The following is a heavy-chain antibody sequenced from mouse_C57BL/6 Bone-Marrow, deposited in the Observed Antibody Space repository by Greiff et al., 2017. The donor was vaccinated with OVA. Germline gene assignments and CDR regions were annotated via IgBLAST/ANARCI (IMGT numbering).Heavy chain of an antibody. CDR1: GFTFSDYY. CDR3: ARRPFDY. V-gene: IGHV5-12*01. Sequence: EVKLVESGGGLVQPGGSLKLSCAASGFTFSDYYMYWVRQTPEKRLEWVAYISNGGGSTYYPDTVKGRFTISRDNAKNTLYLQMSRLKSEDTAMYSCARRPFDYWGQGTTLTVSS. CDR2: ISNGGGST. J-gene: IGHJ2*01.